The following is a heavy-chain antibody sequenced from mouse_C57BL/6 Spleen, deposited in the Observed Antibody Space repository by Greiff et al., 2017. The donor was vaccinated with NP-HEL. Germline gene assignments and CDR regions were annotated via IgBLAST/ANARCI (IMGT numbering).Heavy chain of an antibody. D-gene: IGHD2-3*01. Sequence: QVQLQQPGAELVRPGSSVKLSCKASGYTFTSYWMHWVKQRPIQGLEWIGNIDPSDSETHSNQKFKDKATVTVDKSSSTAYMQLSSLTSEDSAVYFCARWDGYSGGYWGQGTTLTVA. CDR1: GYTFTSYW. CDR3: ARWDGYSGGY. V-gene: IGHV1-52*01. CDR2: IDPSDSET. J-gene: IGHJ2*01.